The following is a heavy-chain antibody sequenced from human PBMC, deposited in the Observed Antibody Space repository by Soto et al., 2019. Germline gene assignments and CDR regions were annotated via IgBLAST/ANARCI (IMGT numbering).Heavy chain of an antibody. CDR3: ASGDAWWVFLAY. Sequence: PSETLSLTCTVSGASINSGGYYWNWVRLLPGRGLEWIGYIYFSGNTYYNPSLESRVTISLDTPQNQFSLKLNSVSAADTAVYYCASGDAWWVFLAYWGQGALVTVSS. D-gene: IGHD2-21*02. CDR1: GASINSGGYY. J-gene: IGHJ4*02. V-gene: IGHV4-31*03. CDR2: IYFSGNT.